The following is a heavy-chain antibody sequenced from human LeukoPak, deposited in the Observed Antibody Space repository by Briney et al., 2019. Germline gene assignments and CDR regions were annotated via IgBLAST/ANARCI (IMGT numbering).Heavy chain of an antibody. D-gene: IGHD3-9*01. V-gene: IGHV3-23*01. CDR1: GFTFSNYA. J-gene: IGHJ4*02. CDR3: AKWGDYDVLTGYYVPDY. CDR2: ILGSGGST. Sequence: GASLRLSCAASGFTFSNYAMSWVRQAPGKGLERVSAILGSGGSTYYADSVKGRFTVSRDNSKSTLYLQMNSLRAEDTALYYCAKWGDYDVLTGYYVPDYWGQGTLVTVSS.